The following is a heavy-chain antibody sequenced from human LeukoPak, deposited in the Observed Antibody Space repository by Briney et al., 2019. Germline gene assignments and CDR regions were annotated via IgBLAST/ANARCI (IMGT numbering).Heavy chain of an antibody. J-gene: IGHJ3*02. CDR1: GFTSSSYA. CDR2: ISGSGGST. D-gene: IGHD3-16*02. Sequence: GSLRLSCAASGFTSSSYAMSWVRQAPGKGLEWVSAISGSGGSTYYADSVKGRFTISRDNSKNTLYLQMNSLRAEDTAVYYCAKFFYDYVWGSYRAGAFDIWGQGTMVTVSS. CDR3: AKFFYDYVWGSYRAGAFDI. V-gene: IGHV3-23*01.